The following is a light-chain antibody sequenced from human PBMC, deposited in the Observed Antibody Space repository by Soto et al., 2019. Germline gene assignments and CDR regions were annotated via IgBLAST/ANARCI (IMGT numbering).Light chain of an antibody. V-gene: IGLV2-14*03. CDR3: VSSTNPGTYV. J-gene: IGLJ1*01. CDR1: SRDVTDSDS. Sequence: QSVLTQPASVSGSPGQSVTISCAGASRDVTDSDSVSWYQHRPGEAPELKILDFTYRPSGVSDRFSGSLSADTASLTISGLQVEDEGDYFCVSSTNPGTYVFGPGTKLTVL. CDR2: DFT.